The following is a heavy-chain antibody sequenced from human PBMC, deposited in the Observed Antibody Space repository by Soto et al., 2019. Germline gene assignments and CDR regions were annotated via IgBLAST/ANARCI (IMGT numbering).Heavy chain of an antibody. D-gene: IGHD3-10*01. CDR1: GGSFSGYY. CDR3: AREPFGELLSHFDY. CDR2: INHSGST. Sequence: NPSETLSLTCAVYGGSFSGYYWSWIRQPPGKGLEWIGEINHSGSTNCNPSLKSRVTISVDTSKNQFSLKLSSVTAADTAVYYCAREPFGELLSHFDYWGQGTLVTVSS. V-gene: IGHV4-34*01. J-gene: IGHJ4*02.